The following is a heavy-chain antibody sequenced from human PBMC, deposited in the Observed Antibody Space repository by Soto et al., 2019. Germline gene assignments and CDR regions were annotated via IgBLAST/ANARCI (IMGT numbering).Heavy chain of an antibody. CDR1: GGSISSGGYS. V-gene: IGHV4-30-2*01. Sequence: QLQLQESGSGLVKPSQTLSLTCAVSGGSISSGGYSWSWIRQPPGKGLEWIGYIYHSGSTYYNPFLTSRVPISVDRSKNQFSLKLSSVTAADTAVYYCARERCSSTSCYAVGAFDIWGQGTMVTVSS. J-gene: IGHJ3*02. D-gene: IGHD2-2*01. CDR3: ARERCSSTSCYAVGAFDI. CDR2: IYHSGST.